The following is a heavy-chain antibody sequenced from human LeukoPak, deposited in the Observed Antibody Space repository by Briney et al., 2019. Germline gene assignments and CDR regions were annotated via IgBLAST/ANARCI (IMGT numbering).Heavy chain of an antibody. D-gene: IGHD3-3*01. Sequence: GGSLRISFKGSGSSFTTYWIGWVRQMPGKGLEGVGIIYPGDSDTRYSPSFQGQVTISADKSISTAYLQWSSLKASDTAMYYCARGRFPNWFDPWGQGTLVTVSS. V-gene: IGHV5-51*01. CDR1: GSSFTTYW. CDR3: ARGRFPNWFDP. J-gene: IGHJ5*02. CDR2: IYPGDSDT.